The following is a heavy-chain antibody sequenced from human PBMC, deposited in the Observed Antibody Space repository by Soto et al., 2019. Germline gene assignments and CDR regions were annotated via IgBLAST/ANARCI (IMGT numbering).Heavy chain of an antibody. D-gene: IGHD6-19*01. CDR2: INPNSGGT. Sequence: ASVNGSCKSSGYTFTGDNIHRVRQAPGQGLEWMGWINPNSGGTNYAQKFQGWVTMTRDTSISTAYMELSRLRSDDTAVYYCARSIAVAGYPGGYYYYGMDVWGQGTTVTVSS. CDR1: GYTFTGDN. V-gene: IGHV1-2*04. J-gene: IGHJ6*02. CDR3: ARSIAVAGYPGGYYYYGMDV.